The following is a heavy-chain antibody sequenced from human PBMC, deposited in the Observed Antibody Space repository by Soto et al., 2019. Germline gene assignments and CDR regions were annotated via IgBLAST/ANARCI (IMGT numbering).Heavy chain of an antibody. CDR2: IYYSGST. J-gene: IGHJ6*02. V-gene: IGHV4-31*03. CDR1: GGSISSGGYY. CDR3: ARSYGEKSYYYYGMDV. Sequence: SATLSLTCTVSGGSISSGGYYLSCIRQHPGKGLEWIGYIYYSGSTYYNPSLKSRVTISVDTSKNHFSLKLSSVTAADTALYYCARSYGEKSYYYYGMDVWGQGTTVTVSS. D-gene: IGHD4-17*01.